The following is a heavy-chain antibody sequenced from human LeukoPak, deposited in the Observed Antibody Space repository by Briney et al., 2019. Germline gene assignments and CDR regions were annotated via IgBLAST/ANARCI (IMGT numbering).Heavy chain of an antibody. D-gene: IGHD6-19*01. Sequence: GGSLRLSCAASGFTFSSYAMSWVRQAPGKGLEWVSGISWNSGSIGYADSVKGRFTISRDNAKNSLYLQMNSLRAEDTALYYCAKDMFIGSGWYYFDYWGQGTLVTVSS. J-gene: IGHJ4*02. V-gene: IGHV3-9*01. CDR2: ISWNSGSI. CDR3: AKDMFIGSGWYYFDY. CDR1: GFTFSSYA.